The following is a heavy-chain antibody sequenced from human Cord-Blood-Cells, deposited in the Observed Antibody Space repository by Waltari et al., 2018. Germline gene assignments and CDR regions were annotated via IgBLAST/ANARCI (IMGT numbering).Heavy chain of an antibody. CDR3: ASSTGTDAFDI. J-gene: IGHJ3*02. D-gene: IGHD1-1*01. CDR2: IYSGGST. Sequence: EVQLVETGGGLIQPGGSLRLSCAASGFTVRSNYMSWVRQAPGKGLEWVSVIYSGGSTYYADSVKGRFTISRDNSKNTLYLQMNSLRAEDTAVYYCASSTGTDAFDIWGQGTMVTVSS. V-gene: IGHV3-53*02. CDR1: GFTVRSNY.